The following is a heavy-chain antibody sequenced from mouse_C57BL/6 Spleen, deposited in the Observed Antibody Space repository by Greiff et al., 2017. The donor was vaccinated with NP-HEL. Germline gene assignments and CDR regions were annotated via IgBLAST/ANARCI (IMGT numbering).Heavy chain of an antibody. CDR1: GYSITSGYY. V-gene: IGHV3-6*01. J-gene: IGHJ3*01. D-gene: IGHD3-2*02. CDR3: ARAAQATYPWFAY. Sequence: EVQLVESGPGLVKPSQSLSLTCSVTGYSITSGYYWNWIRQFPGNKLEWMGYISYDGSNNYNPSLKNRISITRDTSKNQFFLKLNSVTTEDTATYYCARAAQATYPWFAYWGQGTLVTVSA. CDR2: ISYDGSN.